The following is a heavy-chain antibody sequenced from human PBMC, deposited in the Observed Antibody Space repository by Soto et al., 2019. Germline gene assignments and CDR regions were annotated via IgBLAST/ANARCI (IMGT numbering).Heavy chain of an antibody. D-gene: IGHD2-15*01. Sequence: QEQLVQSGAEVKKPGASVKVSCKTSGYTFTDYDINWVRQATGQGLEWIGWMNPNSGETGYAQKFQGRVTMTRSASLSTAYFELSSLRSEDTAVYYCARVAVAARPRWYNWFDPWGQGTLVTVSS. V-gene: IGHV1-8*01. CDR1: GYTFTDYD. J-gene: IGHJ5*02. CDR2: MNPNSGET. CDR3: ARVAVAARPRWYNWFDP.